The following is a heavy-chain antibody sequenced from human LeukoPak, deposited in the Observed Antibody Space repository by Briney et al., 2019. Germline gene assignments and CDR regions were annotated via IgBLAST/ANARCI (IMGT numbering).Heavy chain of an antibody. CDR1: GYSLTELS. J-gene: IGHJ4*02. D-gene: IGHD2-2*01. Sequence: ASVKVSCKVSGYSLTELSTHWVRQAPGKGLEWMGGVDPESGAAMYAPKLQGRVTMTEDTSTDTAYMELNSLASDDTAVYYCATGPTMPEPDTSPGLLDFWGQGTLVTVSS. CDR3: ATGPTMPEPDTSPGLLDF. V-gene: IGHV1-24*01. CDR2: VDPESGAA.